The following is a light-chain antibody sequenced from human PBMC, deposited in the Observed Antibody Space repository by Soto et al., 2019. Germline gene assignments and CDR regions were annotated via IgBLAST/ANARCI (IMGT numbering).Light chain of an antibody. CDR1: QSISTW. Sequence: DIQMTQSPSTLSASVGDRVTITCRASQSISTWLAWYQQKPGKAPKLLIYTASNLEGGVPSRFSGSGSGTEFTLTISSLQXDDFATYYCQQYNSAWTFVQGTKVELK. V-gene: IGKV1-5*03. CDR2: TAS. J-gene: IGKJ1*01. CDR3: QQYNSAWT.